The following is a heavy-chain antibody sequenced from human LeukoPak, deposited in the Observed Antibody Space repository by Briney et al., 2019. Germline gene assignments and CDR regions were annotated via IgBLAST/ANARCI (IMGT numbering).Heavy chain of an antibody. Sequence: ASVKVSCKVSGYTFTELSMHWVRQAPGKGLEWMGGFHPEDGETIYAQKFQGRATMTEDTSTDTAYLELSSLRSEDTAVYYWATQGAQPRRVPAAIRSLDYWDQGTLVTVSS. D-gene: IGHD2-2*02. J-gene: IGHJ4*02. CDR2: FHPEDGET. CDR1: GYTFTELS. CDR3: ATQGAQPRRVPAAIRSLDY. V-gene: IGHV1-24*01.